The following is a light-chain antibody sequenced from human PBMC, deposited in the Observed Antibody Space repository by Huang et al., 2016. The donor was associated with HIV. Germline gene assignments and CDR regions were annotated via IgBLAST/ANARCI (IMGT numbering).Light chain of an antibody. CDR3: QQYKNVPIT. CDR2: TAS. CDR1: QEINDY. J-gene: IGKJ5*01. Sequence: DIQMTQSPSSLSAPVGDRVTITCQASQEINDYLNLYQQKPGRAPKLLIHTASNLETGVPSRFRGSGSGTHFTFTISSLQPEDIGSYYCQQYKNVPITFGQGTRLDIK. V-gene: IGKV1-33*01.